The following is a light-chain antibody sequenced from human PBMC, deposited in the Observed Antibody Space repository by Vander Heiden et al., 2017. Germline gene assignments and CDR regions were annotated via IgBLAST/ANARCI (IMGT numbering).Light chain of an antibody. CDR1: SSNIGAGYD. CDR2: GNS. CDR3: QSYDSSLSGSRDVV. Sequence: QSVLTPPPSVSGAPGQRVTISCTGSSSNIGAGYDVHWYQQLPGTAPKRLIYGNSNRPSGVPDRFSGSKSGTSASLAITGLQAEEEADYYCQSYDSSLSGSRDVVFGGGTKLTVL. V-gene: IGLV1-40*01. J-gene: IGLJ2*01.